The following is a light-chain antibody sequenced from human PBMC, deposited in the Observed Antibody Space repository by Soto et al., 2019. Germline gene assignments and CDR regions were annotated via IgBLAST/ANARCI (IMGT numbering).Light chain of an antibody. Sequence: QSALTQPASVSGSPGQSIAISCTGTSSDVGDYNLVSWYQHHPGKVPKLIIYEVDKRPSGVSTRFSGSKSGDTASLTISGLQAEDEADYYCYPYSNSLILVFGGGTKLTVL. CDR3: YPYSNSLILV. J-gene: IGLJ3*02. CDR2: EVD. CDR1: SSDVGDYNL. V-gene: IGLV2-23*02.